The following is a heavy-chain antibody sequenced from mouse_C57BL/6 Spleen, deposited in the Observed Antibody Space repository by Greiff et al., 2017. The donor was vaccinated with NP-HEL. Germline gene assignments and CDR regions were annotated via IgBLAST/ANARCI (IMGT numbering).Heavy chain of an antibody. D-gene: IGHD2-5*01. CDR2: INPYNGGT. CDR1: GYTFTDYY. J-gene: IGHJ4*01. CDR3: ARTYYSNYGYYAIDY. Sequence: VQLQQSGPVLVKPGASVKMSCKASGYTFTDYYMNWVKQSHGKSLEWIGVINPYNGGTSYNQKFKGKATLTVDKSSSTAYMELNSLTSEDSAVYYCARTYYSNYGYYAIDYWGQGTSVTVSS. V-gene: IGHV1-19*01.